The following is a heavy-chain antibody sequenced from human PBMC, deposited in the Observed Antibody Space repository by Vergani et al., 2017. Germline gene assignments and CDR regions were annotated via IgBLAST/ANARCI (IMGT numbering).Heavy chain of an antibody. D-gene: IGHD1-26*01. Sequence: QVQLVQSGAEVKKPGSSVKVSCKASGGTFSSYAISWVRQAPGQGLEWMGGIIPIFGTANYAQKFQGRVTITADESTSTAYMELSSLRSEDTAVYYCARDRGAVGAAQMDAFDIWGQGTMVTVSS. CDR3: ARDRGAVGAAQMDAFDI. CDR1: GGTFSSYA. V-gene: IGHV1-69*01. CDR2: IIPIFGTA. J-gene: IGHJ3*02.